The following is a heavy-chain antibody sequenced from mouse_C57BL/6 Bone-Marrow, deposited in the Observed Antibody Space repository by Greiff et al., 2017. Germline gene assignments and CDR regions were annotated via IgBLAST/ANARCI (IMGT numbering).Heavy chain of an antibody. V-gene: IGHV5-6*02. Sequence: EVKLMESGGDLVKPGGSLKLSCAASGFSFSSYGMSWVRQTPDKRLEWVATISSGGSYTYYPDSVKGRVTISRDNAKNTLYLQMSSLKSEDTAMYYCARRGYYGSSYSDYWGQGTTLTVSA. D-gene: IGHD1-1*01. CDR1: GFSFSSYG. CDR3: ARRGYYGSSYSDY. CDR2: ISSGGSYT. J-gene: IGHJ2*01.